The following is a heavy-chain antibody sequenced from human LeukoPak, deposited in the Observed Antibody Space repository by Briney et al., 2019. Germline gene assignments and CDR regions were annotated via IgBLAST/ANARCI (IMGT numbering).Heavy chain of an antibody. CDR3: ARDNAAGPHYYYYYGMDV. Sequence: PGGSLRLSCAASGFTFSDYHMSWIRQAPGKGLEWVSFISSSGDNIYYGDSVKGRFTISRDNAKNSLYLQMNSLRAEDTAVYYCARDNAAGPHYYYYYGMDVWGQGTTVTVSS. CDR2: ISSSGDNI. D-gene: IGHD6-13*01. V-gene: IGHV3-11*01. CDR1: GFTFSDYH. J-gene: IGHJ6*02.